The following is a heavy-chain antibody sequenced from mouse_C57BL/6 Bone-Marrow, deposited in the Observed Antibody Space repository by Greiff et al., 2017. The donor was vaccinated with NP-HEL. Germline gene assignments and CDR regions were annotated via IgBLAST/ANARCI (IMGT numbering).Heavy chain of an antibody. CDR2: IDPANGNT. V-gene: IGHV14-3*01. D-gene: IGHD1-1*01. CDR3: ASYYYGSSPWFAY. J-gene: IGHJ3*01. CDR1: GFNIKNTY. Sequence: EVQLQQSVAELVRPGASVKLSCTASGFNIKNTYMHWVKQRPEQGLEWIGRIDPANGNTKYAPKFQGKATITADTSSNTAYLQLSSLTSEDTAIYYCASYYYGSSPWFAYGGQGTLVTVSA.